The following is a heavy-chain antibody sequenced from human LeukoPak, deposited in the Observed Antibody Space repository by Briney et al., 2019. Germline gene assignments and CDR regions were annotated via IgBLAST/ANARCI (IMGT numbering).Heavy chain of an antibody. D-gene: IGHD6-13*01. CDR2: IKSKTDGGTT. Sequence: GGSLRLSCAASGFTFSNAWMSWVRQAPGKGLEWVGRIKSKTDGGTTDYAAPVKGRFTFSRDDSKNTLYLQMNSLKTEDTAVYYCTTESTRYSSSWYYFDYWGQGTLVTVSS. J-gene: IGHJ4*02. CDR3: TTESTRYSSSWYYFDY. V-gene: IGHV3-15*01. CDR1: GFTFSNAW.